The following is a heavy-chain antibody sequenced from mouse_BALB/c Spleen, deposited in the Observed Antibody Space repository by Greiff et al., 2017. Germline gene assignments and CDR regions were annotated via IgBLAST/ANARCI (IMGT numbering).Heavy chain of an antibody. Sequence: EVQLQQSGAELVKPGASVKLSCTASGFNIKDTYMHWVKQRPEQGLEWIGRIDPANGNTKYDPKFQGKATITADTSSNTAYLQLSSLTSEDTAVYYCARGEYDAYYYAMDYWGQGTSVTVSS. CDR3: ARGEYDAYYYAMDY. D-gene: IGHD2-14*01. V-gene: IGHV14-3*02. CDR2: IDPANGNT. CDR1: GFNIKDTY. J-gene: IGHJ4*01.